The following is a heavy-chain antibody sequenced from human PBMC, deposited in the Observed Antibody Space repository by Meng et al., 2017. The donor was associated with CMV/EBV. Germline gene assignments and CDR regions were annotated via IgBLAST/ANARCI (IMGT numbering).Heavy chain of an antibody. J-gene: IGHJ4*02. D-gene: IGHD1-26*01. Sequence: CGGSTRCDGYYWTWFGQHPGKGLGWIGYIYYSGRTQSNPSLKSRVTISVQTSKSQFSLRLSSVTAAATAVYYCARGTTVGATYAVDYWGQGTLVTVS. CDR1: GGSTRCDGYY. V-gene: IGHV4-31*02. CDR3: ARGTTVGATYAVDY. CDR2: IYYSGRT.